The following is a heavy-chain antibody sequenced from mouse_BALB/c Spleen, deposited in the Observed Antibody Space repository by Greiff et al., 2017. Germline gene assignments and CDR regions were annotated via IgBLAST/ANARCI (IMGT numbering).Heavy chain of an antibody. D-gene: IGHD1-1*01. CDR1: GYAFTNYL. J-gene: IGHJ3*01. CDR3: ARGHYGSSYAWFAY. Sequence: VQLQQSGAELVRPGTSVKVSCKASGYAFTNYLIEWVKQRPGQGLEWIGVINPGSGGTNYNEKFKGKATLTADKSSSTAYMQLSSLTSDDSAVYFCARGHYGSSYAWFAYWGQGTLVTVSA. V-gene: IGHV1-54*01. CDR2: INPGSGGT.